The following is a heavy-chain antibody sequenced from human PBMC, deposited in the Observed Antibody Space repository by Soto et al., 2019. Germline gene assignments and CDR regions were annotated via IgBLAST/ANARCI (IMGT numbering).Heavy chain of an antibody. D-gene: IGHD3-10*01. CDR2: IYPGDSDT. V-gene: IGHV5-51*01. CDR1: GYSFSSYW. CDR3: ASASLSGSYEH. Sequence: GESLKISCKGSGYSFSSYWIGWVRQMPGKGLEWVGIIYPGDSDTRYSPSFQGQVTISADKSITTAYLQWSSLKASDTAMFYCASASLSGSYEHWGQGTLVTVSS. J-gene: IGHJ4*02.